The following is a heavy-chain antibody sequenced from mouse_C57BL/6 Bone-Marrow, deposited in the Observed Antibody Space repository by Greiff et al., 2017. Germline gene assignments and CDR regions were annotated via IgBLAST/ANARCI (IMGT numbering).Heavy chain of an antibody. V-gene: IGHV14-4*01. CDR3: NHYSGSRYGEY. J-gene: IGHJ3*01. D-gene: IGHD1-1*01. CDR2: IDPENGDT. CDR1: GFNIKDDY. Sequence: VQLQQSGAELVRPGASVKLSCTASGFNIKDDYMHWVKQRPEQGLEWIGWIDPENGDTEYASKFQGKATITADTSSNTAYLQLTSLTSEDTAVYYCNHYSGSRYGEYWGQGTLVTVSA.